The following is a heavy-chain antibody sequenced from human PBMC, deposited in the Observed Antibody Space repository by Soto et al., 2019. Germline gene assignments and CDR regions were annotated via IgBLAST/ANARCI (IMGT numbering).Heavy chain of an antibody. J-gene: IGHJ5*02. CDR2: IYYSGST. V-gene: IGHV4-59*01. CDR3: ARDSTNPEGGLDP. CDR1: GGSISSYY. Sequence: SETLSVTCTVSGGSISSYYWSWIRQPPGKGLEWIGYIYYSGSTNYNPSLKSRVTISVDTSKNQFSLKLSSVTAADTAVYYCARDSTNPEGGLDPWGQGTLVTVSS. D-gene: IGHD3-16*01.